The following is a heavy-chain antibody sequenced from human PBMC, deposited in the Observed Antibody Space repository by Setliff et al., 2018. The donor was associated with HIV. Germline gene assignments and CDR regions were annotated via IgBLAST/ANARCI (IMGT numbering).Heavy chain of an antibody. V-gene: IGHV4-59*11. Sequence: SETLSLTCTVSGGSISSHYWSWIRQPTGKGLEWIGSIYYSGSTNYKPSLKSRVTISVDTSKNQFSLKLSSVTDADTAVYYCARDYYDSSGYFWGRGYWGQGTLVTVSS. CDR3: ARDYYDSSGYFWGRGY. CDR1: GGSISSHY. J-gene: IGHJ4*02. CDR2: IYYSGST. D-gene: IGHD3-22*01.